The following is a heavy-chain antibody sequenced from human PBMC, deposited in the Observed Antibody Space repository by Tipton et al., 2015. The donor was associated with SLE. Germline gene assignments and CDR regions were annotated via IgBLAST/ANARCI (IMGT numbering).Heavy chain of an antibody. CDR2: IYYSGST. J-gene: IGHJ5*02. CDR3: AREVVTGNGRHFGP. CDR1: GGSITNGDYY. Sequence: TLSLTCTVSGGSITNGDYYWSWIRQPPGKGLEWIGYIYYSGSTYYNPSLESRVTISGDTSKNQFSLKLSSVTAADTAVYYCAREVVTGNGRHFGPWGQGTLVTVSS. D-gene: IGHD3-22*01. V-gene: IGHV4-30-4*01.